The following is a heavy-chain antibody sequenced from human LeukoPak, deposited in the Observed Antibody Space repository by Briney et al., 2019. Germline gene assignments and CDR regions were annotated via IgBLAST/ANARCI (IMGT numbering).Heavy chain of an antibody. CDR2: MNPNSGNT. D-gene: IGHD4-17*01. V-gene: IGHV1-8*01. Sequence: ASVKVSCKASGYAFTSYDINWVRQATGQGLEWMGWMNPNSGNTGYAQKFQGRVTMTRNTSISTAYMELSSLRSEDTAVYYCARVNYGDYVEGWFDPWGQGTLVTVSS. CDR1: GYAFTSYD. J-gene: IGHJ5*02. CDR3: ARVNYGDYVEGWFDP.